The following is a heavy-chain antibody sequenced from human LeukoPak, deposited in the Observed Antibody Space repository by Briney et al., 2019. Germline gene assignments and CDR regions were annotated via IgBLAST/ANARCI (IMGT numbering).Heavy chain of an antibody. CDR2: ISSGTITM. J-gene: IGHJ4*02. CDR3: ARDGEFDY. CDR1: GFTFSSYS. Sequence: GGSLRLSCAASGFTFSSYSMNWVRRAPGKGLEWISYISSGTITMYYADSVKGRFTISRDNAKNSLYLRMNGLKADDTAVYYCARDGEFDYWGQGTLVTVSS. V-gene: IGHV3-48*01.